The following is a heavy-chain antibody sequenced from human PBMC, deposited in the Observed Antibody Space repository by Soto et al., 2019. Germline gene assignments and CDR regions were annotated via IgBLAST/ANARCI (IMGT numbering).Heavy chain of an antibody. D-gene: IGHD1-26*01. V-gene: IGHV3-30-3*01. J-gene: IGHJ4*02. CDR1: GFMFSSYA. CDR2: QTYDGSNK. CDR3: ARAGGLLVDY. Sequence: QVQLVESGGGVVQPGRSLRLSCAASGFMFSSYAMHWVRQAPGKGLEWVAVQTYDGSNKYYADSVKGRFTISRDNSKNPLYLQRNSLRAEDTAVYYCARAGGLLVDYWGQGTLVTVSS.